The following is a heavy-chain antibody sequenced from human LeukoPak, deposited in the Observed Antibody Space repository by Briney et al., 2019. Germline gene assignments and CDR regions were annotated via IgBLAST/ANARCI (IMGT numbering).Heavy chain of an antibody. CDR2: VYTSGST. V-gene: IGHV4-4*07. CDR1: GGSISTYY. J-gene: IGHJ4*02. Sequence: SETLSLTCTVSGGSISTYYWSWIRQPAGKGLEWIGGVYTSGSTNFNPSLKSRVTMSVDTSKNQFSLKVSSVTAADTAVYYCARDWTGFYTSGNPLVYFDNWGQGILITVSS. D-gene: IGHD3/OR15-3a*01. CDR3: ARDWTGFYTSGNPLVYFDN.